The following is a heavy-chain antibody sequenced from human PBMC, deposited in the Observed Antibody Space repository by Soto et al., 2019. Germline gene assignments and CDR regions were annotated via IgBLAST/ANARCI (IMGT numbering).Heavy chain of an antibody. Sequence: QVQLVESGGGLVKPGGSLRLSCAASGFTFSDYDMSWIRQAPGKGLEWVSYISSSGSTIYYADSVKGRFTISRDNAKNSVYLQMKSLRAEDTAIYYCGRERASGGIKRGAYDIWGQGTMVTVST. CDR3: GRERASGGIKRGAYDI. V-gene: IGHV3-11*01. J-gene: IGHJ3*02. CDR2: ISSSGSTI. CDR1: GFTFSDYD. D-gene: IGHD2-15*01.